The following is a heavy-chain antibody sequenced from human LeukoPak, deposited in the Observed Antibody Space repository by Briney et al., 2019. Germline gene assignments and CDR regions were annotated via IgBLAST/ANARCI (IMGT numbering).Heavy chain of an antibody. J-gene: IGHJ4*02. D-gene: IGHD3-3*01. CDR3: ARRHTIFGGVIVDDFDS. CDR2: IQYDGSST. CDR1: GFTFSNHG. Sequence: GGSLRLSCLASGFTFSNHGMHWVRQAPGKGLEWLAYIQYDGSSTYYRESVKGRFTVSRDNSKNTVDLQMNSLRPEDTAMYYCARRHTIFGGVIVDDFDSWGQGTLVTVSS. V-gene: IGHV3-30*02.